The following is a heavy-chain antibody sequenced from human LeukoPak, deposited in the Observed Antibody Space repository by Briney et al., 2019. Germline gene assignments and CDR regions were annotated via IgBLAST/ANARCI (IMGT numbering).Heavy chain of an antibody. Sequence: SETLSLTCTVSGVSISSYYWSWIRQPAGKGLEWIGRIYTSGSTNYNPSLKSRVTMSVDTSKNQFSLKLSSVTAADTAVYYCARDYSAYYYYYMDVWGKGTTVTISS. J-gene: IGHJ6*03. CDR2: IYTSGST. V-gene: IGHV4-4*07. CDR3: ARDYSAYYYYYMDV. D-gene: IGHD2-15*01. CDR1: GVSISSYY.